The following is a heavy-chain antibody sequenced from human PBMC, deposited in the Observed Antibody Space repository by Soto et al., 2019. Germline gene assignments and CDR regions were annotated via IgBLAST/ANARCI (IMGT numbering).Heavy chain of an antibody. J-gene: IGHJ5*02. V-gene: IGHV3-23*01. CDR1: GFTFSSYA. CDR3: AKDILRVYDSSGYYNL. Sequence: GGSLRLSCAASGFTFSSYAMSWVRQAPGKGLEWVSAISGSGGSTYYADSVKGRFTISRDNSKNTLYLQMNSLRAEDTAVYYCAKDILRVYDSSGYYNLWGQGTLVTVSS. D-gene: IGHD3-22*01. CDR2: ISGSGGST.